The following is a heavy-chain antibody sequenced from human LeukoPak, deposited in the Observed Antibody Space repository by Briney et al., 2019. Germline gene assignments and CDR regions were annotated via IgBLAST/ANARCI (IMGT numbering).Heavy chain of an antibody. Sequence: SENLSLTCTVSGGSISSYYWSWIRQPPGKGLEWIGYIYYSGSTNYNPSLKSRVTISVDTSKNQFSLKLSSVTAADTAVDYWASLHLTTRDWFDPWGQGTLVTVSS. CDR3: ASLHLTTRDWFDP. V-gene: IGHV4-59*01. CDR1: GGSISSYY. J-gene: IGHJ5*02. CDR2: IYYSGST. D-gene: IGHD4-17*01.